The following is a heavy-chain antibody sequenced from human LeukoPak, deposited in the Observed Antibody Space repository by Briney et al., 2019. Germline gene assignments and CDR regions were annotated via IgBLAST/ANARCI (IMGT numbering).Heavy chain of an antibody. V-gene: IGHV3-48*04. D-gene: IGHD3-10*01. CDR1: GFTFSSCS. Sequence: GGSLRLSCAASGFTFSSCSMNWVRQAPGKGLEWVSYISSSGSTIYYADSVKGRFTISRDNAKNSLYLQMNSLRAEDTAVYYCASPRDYYGSGSYSPWGQGTLVTVSS. J-gene: IGHJ5*02. CDR2: ISSSGSTI. CDR3: ASPRDYYGSGSYSP.